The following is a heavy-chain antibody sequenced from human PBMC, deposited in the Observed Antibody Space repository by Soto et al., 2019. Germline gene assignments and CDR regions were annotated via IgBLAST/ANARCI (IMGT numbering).Heavy chain of an antibody. CDR3: ARGWFGPDV. Sequence: EVQLVESGGGLVQPGGSLRLSCAASGFTLSGRSMHWVRQAPGKGLVWVSGIDNAGTDSTYADSVKGRFTSSRANAKNMLYLQMYSLRVEDTAVYYCARGWFGPDVWGKGTTVTVSS. J-gene: IGHJ6*04. CDR2: IDNAGTDS. CDR1: GFTLSGRS. D-gene: IGHD3-10*01. V-gene: IGHV3-74*01.